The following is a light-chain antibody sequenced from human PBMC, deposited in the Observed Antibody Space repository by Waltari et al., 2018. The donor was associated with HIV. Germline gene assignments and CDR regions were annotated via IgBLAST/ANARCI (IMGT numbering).Light chain of an antibody. Sequence: QSALTQPASVSGSPGQSITISCTGTSSDVGSYNLVSWYQQHPGKAPKLMIYELSKRPSGVSNRCAVSRSGTTASLTISGLQAEDEADYYCCSYAGSSTYVFGTGTKVTVL. CDR3: CSYAGSSTYV. CDR2: ELS. CDR1: SSDVGSYNL. J-gene: IGLJ1*01. V-gene: IGLV2-23*02.